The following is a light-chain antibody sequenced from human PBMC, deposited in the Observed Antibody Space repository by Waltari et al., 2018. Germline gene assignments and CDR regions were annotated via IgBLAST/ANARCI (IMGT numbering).Light chain of an antibody. J-gene: IGLJ2*01. CDR2: AVD. CDR3: CSYAGGQTVI. V-gene: IGLV2-11*01. CDR1: SSDVGASDY. Sequence: SALTQPRQVSGSHGQSVTIPCTGTSSDVGASDYVPWYQLHPCQAPKLVIYAVDKRPSGGPDHFSCSKSGNTASLTVSGLQAEDEADYYCCSYAGGQTVIFGVGTRLTVL.